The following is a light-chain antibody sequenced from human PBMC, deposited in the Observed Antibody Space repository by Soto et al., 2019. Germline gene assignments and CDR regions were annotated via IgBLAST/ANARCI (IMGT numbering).Light chain of an antibody. J-gene: IGLJ3*02. V-gene: IGLV2-8*01. CDR3: SSYTTTSTLV. CDR2: EVN. Sequence: QSVVTQPPSASGSLGQSVIISCTGTNSDVGGYNYVSWYQQHPGKAPKLMIFEVNKRPSGVPDRFSGSKSGNTASLTVSGLQAEDEANYYCSSYTTTSTLVFGGGTKLTVL. CDR1: NSDVGGYNY.